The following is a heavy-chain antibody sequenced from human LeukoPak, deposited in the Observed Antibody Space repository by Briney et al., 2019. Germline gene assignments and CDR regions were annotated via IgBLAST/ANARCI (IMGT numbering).Heavy chain of an antibody. CDR1: GFTVSSNY. CDR3: ARALAVASYFDY. CDR2: IYSGGST. J-gene: IGHJ4*02. V-gene: IGHV3-53*01. Sequence: GGSLRLSSTASGFTVSSNYMSWVRQAPGKGLEWVSVIYSGGSTYYADSVKGRFTISRGNSKNTLYLQMNSLRAEDTAVYYCARALAVASYFDYWGQGTLVTVSS. D-gene: IGHD6-19*01.